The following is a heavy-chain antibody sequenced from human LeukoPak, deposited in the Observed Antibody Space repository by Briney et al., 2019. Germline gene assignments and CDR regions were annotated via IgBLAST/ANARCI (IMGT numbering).Heavy chain of an antibody. J-gene: IGHJ4*02. CDR3: ARVGTYGSGSYLSWLDY. D-gene: IGHD3-10*01. CDR2: IYYSGST. V-gene: IGHV4-59*01. CDR1: GGSISSYY. Sequence: PSETLSLTCTVSGGSISSYYWSWIRQPPGKGLEWIGYIYYSGSTNYNPSLRSRVTISVDTSKNQFSLKLSSVTAADTAVYYCARVGTYGSGSYLSWLDYWGQGTLVTVSS.